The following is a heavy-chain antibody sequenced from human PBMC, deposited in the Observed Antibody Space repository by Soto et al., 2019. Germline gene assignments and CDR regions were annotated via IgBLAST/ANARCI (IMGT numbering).Heavy chain of an antibody. V-gene: IGHV2-5*02. D-gene: IGHD5-12*01. CDR2: IYWDDDK. CDR1: GFSLSTSGVV. J-gene: IGHJ2*01. CDR3: AHRALDGYNHENWYFDL. Sequence: QITLKESGPTLVKPTQTLTLTCTFSGFSLSTSGVVVGWIRQPPGTAMEWLALIYWDDDKRYSPSLKSRLTITKDTSKNQVVLTMANMDPVNTATYYCAHRALDGYNHENWYFDLWGRGTLVPVSS.